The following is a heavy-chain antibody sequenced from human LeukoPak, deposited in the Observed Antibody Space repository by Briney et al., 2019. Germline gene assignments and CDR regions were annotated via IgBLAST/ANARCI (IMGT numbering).Heavy chain of an antibody. CDR1: GYTFTGYY. J-gene: IGHJ6*02. CDR3: ARDDYDYVWGRYGMDV. Sequence: ASVKVSCKASGYTFTGYYMHWERQAPGEGLEWMGCINPNSGGTNYAQKFQGRVTMTRDTSISTAYMELSRLRSDDTAVYYCARDDYDYVWGRYGMDVWGQGTTVTVSS. CDR2: INPNSGGT. V-gene: IGHV1-2*02. D-gene: IGHD3-16*01.